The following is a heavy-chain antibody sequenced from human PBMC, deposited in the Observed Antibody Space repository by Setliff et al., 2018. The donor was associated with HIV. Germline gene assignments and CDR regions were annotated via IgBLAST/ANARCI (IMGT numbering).Heavy chain of an antibody. D-gene: IGHD6-19*01. CDR2: INPSGGST. J-gene: IGHJ5*02. CDR3: ARGGSSGWPSNWFDP. Sequence: ASVKVSCKASGYTFTSYYMHWVRQAPGQGLEWMGIINPSGGSTSYAQKFQGRVTMTRDTSTSTVYMELSSLRSEDTAVYYCARGGSSGWPSNWFDPWGQGTRVTVSS. CDR1: GYTFTSYY. V-gene: IGHV1-46*01.